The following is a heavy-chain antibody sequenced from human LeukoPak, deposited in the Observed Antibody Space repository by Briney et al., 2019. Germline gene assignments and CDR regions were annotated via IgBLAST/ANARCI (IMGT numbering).Heavy chain of an antibody. D-gene: IGHD6-13*01. CDR1: GGSISSSSYY. J-gene: IGHJ4*02. Sequence: SETLSLTCTVSGGSISSSSYYWGWIRQPPGKGLEWIGSIYYSGSTYYNPSLKSRVTISVDTSKNQFSLKLSSVTAADTAVYYCARADDYSSSCFDYWGQGTLVTVSS. CDR2: IYYSGST. V-gene: IGHV4-39*07. CDR3: ARADDYSSSCFDY.